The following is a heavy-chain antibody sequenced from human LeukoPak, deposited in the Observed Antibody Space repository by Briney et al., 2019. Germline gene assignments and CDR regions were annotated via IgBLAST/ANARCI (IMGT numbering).Heavy chain of an antibody. CDR2: ISSSSSYI. CDR1: GFTFSSYA. Sequence: PGGSLRLSCAASGFTFSSYAMSWVRQAPGKGLEWVSSISSSSSYIYYADSVKGRFIISRDNAKNSLYLQMNSLRAEDTAVYYCARDKGGYDFDYWGQGTLVTVSS. J-gene: IGHJ4*02. V-gene: IGHV3-21*01. CDR3: ARDKGGYDFDY. D-gene: IGHD6-25*01.